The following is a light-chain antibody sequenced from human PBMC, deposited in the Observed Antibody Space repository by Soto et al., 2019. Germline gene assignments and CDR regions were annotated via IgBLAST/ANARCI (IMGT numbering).Light chain of an antibody. CDR1: QSISSW. CDR2: KAS. J-gene: IGKJ1*01. Sequence: DIHMTQSPATLSASVGDRVTITCRASQSISSWLAWYQQKPGKAPKLLIDKASTLESGVPSNFSGSGSGTEVSLTCSSLQHEDFATEYCQQYNAYPWTFGQGTKVDIK. CDR3: QQYNAYPWT. V-gene: IGKV1-5*03.